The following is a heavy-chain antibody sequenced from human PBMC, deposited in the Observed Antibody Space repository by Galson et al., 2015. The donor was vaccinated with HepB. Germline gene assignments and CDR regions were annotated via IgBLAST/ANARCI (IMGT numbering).Heavy chain of an antibody. D-gene: IGHD5-18*01. CDR3: ATVDQLWTAPDY. Sequence: SVKVSCKVSGYTLTELSMHWVRQAPGKGLEWMGGFDPEDGETIYAQKFQGRVTMTEDTSTDTAYMELSSLRSEDTAVYYCATVDQLWTAPDYWGQGTLVTVSS. CDR2: FDPEDGET. V-gene: IGHV1-24*01. J-gene: IGHJ4*02. CDR1: GYTLTELS.